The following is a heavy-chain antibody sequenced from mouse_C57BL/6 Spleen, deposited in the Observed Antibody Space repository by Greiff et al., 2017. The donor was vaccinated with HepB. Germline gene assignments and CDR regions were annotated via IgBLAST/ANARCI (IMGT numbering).Heavy chain of an antibody. V-gene: IGHV1-22*01. Sequence: EVQLQQSGPELVKPGASVKMSCKASGYTFTDYNMHWVKQSHGKSLEWIGYINPNNGGTSYNQKFKGKDTLTVNKASSTAYMELRSLTSEDSAVYYCARDYGSSSSWFAYWGQGTLVTVSA. J-gene: IGHJ3*01. D-gene: IGHD1-1*01. CDR3: ARDYGSSSSWFAY. CDR1: GYTFTDYN. CDR2: INPNNGGT.